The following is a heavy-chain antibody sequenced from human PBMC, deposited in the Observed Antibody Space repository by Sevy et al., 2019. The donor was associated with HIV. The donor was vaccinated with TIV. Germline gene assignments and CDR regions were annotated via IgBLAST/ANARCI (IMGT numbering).Heavy chain of an antibody. CDR1: GFTFSSYA. CDR3: AKEGRGYHGSGSSDY. J-gene: IGHJ4*02. D-gene: IGHD3-10*01. V-gene: IGHV3-23*01. CDR2: ISGSGDST. Sequence: ESLKISCAASGFTFSSYAVSWVRQAPGKGLEWVSVISGSGDSTYYVDSVKGRFTISRDNSKNTLYLQMNSLRAEDTAVYYCAKEGRGYHGSGSSDYWGQGALVTVSS.